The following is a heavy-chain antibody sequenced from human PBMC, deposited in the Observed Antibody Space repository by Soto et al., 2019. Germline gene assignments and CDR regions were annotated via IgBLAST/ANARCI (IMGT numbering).Heavy chain of an antibody. D-gene: IGHD6-13*01. CDR1: GFTFSSYG. Sequence: GGSLRLSCAASGFTFSSYGMHWVRQAPGKGLEWVAVIWYDGSNKYYADSVKGRFTISRDNSKNTLYLQMNSLRAEDTAVYYCARDILGMNGYSIVGEGFDYWGQGTLVTVSS. CDR2: IWYDGSNK. CDR3: ARDILGMNGYSIVGEGFDY. J-gene: IGHJ4*02. V-gene: IGHV3-33*01.